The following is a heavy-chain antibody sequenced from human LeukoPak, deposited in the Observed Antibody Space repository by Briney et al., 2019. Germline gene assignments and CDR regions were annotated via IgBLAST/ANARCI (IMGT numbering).Heavy chain of an antibody. CDR3: ARRGFWGNGYFDY. Sequence: GESLKISCQGSGYRFTSYWIGWVRQVPGKGLEWMGIIYPGDSDTRYSPSFQGQVTISADKSISTAYLQWSSLKASDTAMYYCARRGFWGNGYFDYWGQGTLVTVSS. D-gene: IGHD3-16*01. V-gene: IGHV5-51*01. J-gene: IGHJ4*02. CDR2: IYPGDSDT. CDR1: GYRFTSYW.